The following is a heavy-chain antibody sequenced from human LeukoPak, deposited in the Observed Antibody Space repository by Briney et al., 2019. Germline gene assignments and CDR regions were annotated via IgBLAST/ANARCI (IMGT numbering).Heavy chain of an antibody. J-gene: IGHJ4*02. Sequence: PGGSLRLSCAASGFTFSSYEMNWVRQAPGKGLEWVSYISSSGSSTYYADSVKGRFTISRDNAKNSLFLQMNSLRAEDTAVYYCARRGEHYDSSGYYYKWGQGILVTVSS. V-gene: IGHV3-48*03. CDR3: ARRGEHYDSSGYYYK. D-gene: IGHD3-22*01. CDR1: GFTFSSYE. CDR2: ISSSGSST.